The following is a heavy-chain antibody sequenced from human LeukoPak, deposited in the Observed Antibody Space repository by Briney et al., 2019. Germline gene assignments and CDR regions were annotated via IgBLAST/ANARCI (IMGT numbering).Heavy chain of an antibody. V-gene: IGHV3-33*01. CDR3: ARGRCYDFWSSYQAIVTPPGYYYGMDV. Sequence: PGGSLRLSCAASGFTFSSYGMHWVRQAPGKGLEWVAVIWYDGSNKYYADSVKGRFTISRDNSKNTLYLQMNSLRAEDTAVYYCARGRCYDFWSSYQAIVTPPGYYYGMDVWGQGTTVTVSS. D-gene: IGHD3-3*01. J-gene: IGHJ6*02. CDR2: IWYDGSNK. CDR1: GFTFSSYG.